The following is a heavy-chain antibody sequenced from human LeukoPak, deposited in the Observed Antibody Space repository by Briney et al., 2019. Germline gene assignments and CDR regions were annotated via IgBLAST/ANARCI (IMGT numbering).Heavy chain of an antibody. CDR3: VKDVVPGRTGAGPGS. CDR2: IEHDGSIA. D-gene: IGHD6-13*01. CDR1: GFTFRNFG. Sequence: GGSLRLSCVATGFTFRNFGFHWVRQARDKGLEWVAFIEHDGSIASYSESVKGRFSLSRDDSETAVSLQMNSLRAEDTALYYCVKDVVPGRTGAGPGSWGQGTLVTVSS. V-gene: IGHV3-30*02. J-gene: IGHJ5*02.